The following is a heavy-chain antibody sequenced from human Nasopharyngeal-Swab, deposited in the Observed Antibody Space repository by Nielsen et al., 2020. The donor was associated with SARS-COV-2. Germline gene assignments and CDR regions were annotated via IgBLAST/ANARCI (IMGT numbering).Heavy chain of an antibody. J-gene: IGHJ1*01. Sequence: GALKISCAASGFTFSNYAMSWVRQAPGKGLEWVSSISGSVGSTYYADSVKGRFTISRDNSKNTLSLQMNSLRAEDTAVYYCAKDGEEQQLVRYFQHWGQGTLVTVSS. CDR3: AKDGEEQQLVRYFQH. V-gene: IGHV3-23*01. CDR2: ISGSVGST. D-gene: IGHD6-13*01. CDR1: GFTFSNYA.